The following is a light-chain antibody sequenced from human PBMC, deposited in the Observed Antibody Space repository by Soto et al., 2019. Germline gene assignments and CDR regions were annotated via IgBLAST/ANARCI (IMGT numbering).Light chain of an antibody. CDR1: QSISNN. V-gene: IGKV3-15*01. CDR3: QQYNNWPFT. Sequence: EIVMTQSPATLSVSPGESATLSCRASQSISNNLAWYQQKPGQAPSLLIFGTSTRATGSPARFSGSGSGTDFTLTISSLESEDFAVYYCQQYNNWPFTFGPGTKVDIK. J-gene: IGKJ3*01. CDR2: GTS.